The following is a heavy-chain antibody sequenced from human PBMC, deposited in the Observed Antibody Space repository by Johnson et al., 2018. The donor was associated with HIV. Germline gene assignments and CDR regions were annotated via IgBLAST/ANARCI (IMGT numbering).Heavy chain of an antibody. V-gene: IGHV3-9*01. D-gene: IGHD6-19*01. CDR3: AKAPLGAVAGTGAFDI. Sequence: VQLVESGGGLVQPGRSLRLSCAASGFTFDDYAMHWVRQAPGKGLEWVSGISWHSGSIGYADSVKGRFTISRDNAKNSLYLQMNSLRAEDTALYYCAKAPLGAVAGTGAFDIWGQGTMVTVSS. J-gene: IGHJ3*02. CDR2: ISWHSGSI. CDR1: GFTFDDYA.